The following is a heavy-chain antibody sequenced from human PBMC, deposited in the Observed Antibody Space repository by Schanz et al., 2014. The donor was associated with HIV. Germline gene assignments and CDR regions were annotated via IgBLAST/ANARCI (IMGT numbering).Heavy chain of an antibody. CDR2: ISAYNGNT. Sequence: QVQLVQSGTEVKKPGASVKVSCKASGYTFISYGISWVRQAPGQGLEWMGWISAYNGNTNYAQKFQGRLTMTTDTXXLRSLRSADTAVYYCARLRKKAGFSGYEETSDVWGQGTLVTVSS. CDR3: ARLRKKAGFSGYEETSDV. D-gene: IGHD5-12*01. J-gene: IGHJ4*02. V-gene: IGHV1-18*01. CDR1: GYTFISYG.